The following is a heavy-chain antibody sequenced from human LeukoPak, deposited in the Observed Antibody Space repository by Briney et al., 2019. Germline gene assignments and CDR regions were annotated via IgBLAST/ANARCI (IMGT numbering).Heavy chain of an antibody. J-gene: IGHJ3*02. Sequence: PGGSLRLSCAASGFTFSSYWMSWVRQAPGKGLEWVANIKQDGSEKYYVDSVKGRFTISRDNAKNSLYLQMNSLRAEDMALYYCAKAYYDSSGYLGDAFDIWGQGTMVTVSS. CDR1: GFTFSSYW. V-gene: IGHV3-7*03. CDR2: IKQDGSEK. D-gene: IGHD3-22*01. CDR3: AKAYYDSSGYLGDAFDI.